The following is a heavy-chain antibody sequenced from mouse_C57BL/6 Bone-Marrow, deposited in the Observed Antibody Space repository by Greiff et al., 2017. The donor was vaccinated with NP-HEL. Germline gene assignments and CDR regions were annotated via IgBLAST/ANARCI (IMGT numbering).Heavy chain of an antibody. D-gene: IGHD1-1*01. CDR2: ISYDGSN. J-gene: IGHJ3*01. Sequence: EVQLQESGPGLVKPSQSLSLTCSVTGYSITSGYYWNWIRQFPGNKLEWMGYISYDGSNNYNPSLKNRISITRDTSKNQFFLKLNSVTTEDTATDYCARFITTVGVTDAYWGQGTLVTVSA. V-gene: IGHV3-6*01. CDR3: ARFITTVGVTDAY. CDR1: GYSITSGYY.